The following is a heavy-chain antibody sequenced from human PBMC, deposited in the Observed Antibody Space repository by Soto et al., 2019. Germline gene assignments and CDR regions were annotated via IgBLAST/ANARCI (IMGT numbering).Heavy chain of an antibody. CDR3: ARGRGGDHYYYYYYMDV. D-gene: IGHD2-21*01. CDR1: GYTFTSYG. Sequence: ASVKVSCKASGYTFTSYGISWVRQAPGQGLEWMGWISAYNGNTNYAQKLQGRVTMTTDTSTSTAYMELRSLRSDDTAVYYCARGRGGDHYYYYYYMDVWGKRTTVTVSS. J-gene: IGHJ6*03. CDR2: ISAYNGNT. V-gene: IGHV1-18*01.